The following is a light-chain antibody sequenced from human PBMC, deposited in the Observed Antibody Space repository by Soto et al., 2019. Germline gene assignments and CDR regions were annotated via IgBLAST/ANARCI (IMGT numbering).Light chain of an antibody. CDR1: QSVASN. V-gene: IGKV3-15*01. CDR2: GAS. CDR3: QHYNNWPIT. Sequence: IVLTPSPPTLSVSPGEGGTLSFRASQSVASNLAWYQQRPGQAPSLLIFGASTRAPGIPGRFSGSGSGTDFTLTISSLQSEDFAVYHCQHYNNWPITFGQGTRLEI. J-gene: IGKJ5*01.